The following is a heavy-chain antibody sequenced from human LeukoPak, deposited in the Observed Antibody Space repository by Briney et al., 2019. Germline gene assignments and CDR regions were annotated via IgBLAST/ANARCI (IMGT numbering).Heavy chain of an antibody. Sequence: GASLRLSCAASGFTFDDYAMHWVRQAPGKGLEWVSGISWNSGSIGYADSVKGRFTISRDNAKNSLYLQMNSLRAEDTALYYCAKDRISYDFWSGYLSGVYYYGMDVWGQGTTVTVSS. CDR1: GFTFDDYA. V-gene: IGHV3-9*01. CDR2: ISWNSGSI. CDR3: AKDRISYDFWSGYLSGVYYYGMDV. J-gene: IGHJ6*02. D-gene: IGHD3-3*01.